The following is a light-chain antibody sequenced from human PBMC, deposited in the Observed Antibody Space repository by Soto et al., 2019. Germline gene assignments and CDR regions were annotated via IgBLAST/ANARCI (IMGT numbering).Light chain of an antibody. Sequence: EIVLTQSPGTLSLSPGERATLSCRASQSVTRNSVAWYQQRPGQAPRLLIYDVSTRATGIPDKFSGSGSGTDFSLTISRLEPEDFAVYYCQQYSSSRTFGQGTKVDIK. J-gene: IGKJ1*01. CDR2: DVS. CDR1: QSVTRNS. CDR3: QQYSSSRT. V-gene: IGKV3-20*01.